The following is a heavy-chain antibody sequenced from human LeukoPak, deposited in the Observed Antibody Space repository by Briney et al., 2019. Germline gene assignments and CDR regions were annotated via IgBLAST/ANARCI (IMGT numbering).Heavy chain of an antibody. CDR1: GGSISSYY. CDR3: ARERSTILQVYGITGTTRAAFDI. D-gene: IGHD1-20*01. J-gene: IGHJ3*02. Sequence: SETLSLTCTVSGGSISSYYWSWIRQPAGKGLEWIGRIYTSGSTNLNPSLKSRVTMSVDTSKNQFSLKLSSVTAADTAVYYCARERSTILQVYGITGTTRAAFDIWGQGTMVTVSS. V-gene: IGHV4-4*07. CDR2: IYTSGST.